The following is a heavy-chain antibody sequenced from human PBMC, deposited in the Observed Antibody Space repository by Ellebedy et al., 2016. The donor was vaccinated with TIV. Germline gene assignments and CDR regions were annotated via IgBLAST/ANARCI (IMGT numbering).Heavy chain of an antibody. CDR2: MSTNGGIT. J-gene: IGHJ3*02. CDR1: GFTFSSYA. D-gene: IGHD2-2*02. CDR3: ARDQNGLQYGEVFDI. Sequence: GESLKISCSASGFTFSSYAMHWVRQAPRKGLEYVSGMSTNGGITNYADSVKGRFTISRDNAKNSLYLQMNSLRAEDMALYYCARDQNGLQYGEVFDIWGQGTMVTVSS. V-gene: IGHV3-64*04.